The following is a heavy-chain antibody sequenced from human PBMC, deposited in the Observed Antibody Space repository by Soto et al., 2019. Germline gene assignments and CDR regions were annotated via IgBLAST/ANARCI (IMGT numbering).Heavy chain of an antibody. D-gene: IGHD6-19*01. V-gene: IGHV2-5*02. Sequence: QITLKESGPTLVKPTQTLTLTCTFSGFSLSTSGVGVGWIRQPPGKALECLALIYWDDDKRYSPSLKSRLTITKHTSKNQVVLTMTNMDPVDTATYYCAHRLEWLVYDYWGQGTLVTVSS. CDR3: AHRLEWLVYDY. J-gene: IGHJ4*02. CDR1: GFSLSTSGVG. CDR2: IYWDDDK.